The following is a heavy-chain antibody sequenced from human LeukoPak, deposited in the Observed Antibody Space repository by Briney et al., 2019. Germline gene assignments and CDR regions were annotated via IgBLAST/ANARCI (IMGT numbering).Heavy chain of an antibody. CDR1: GFTFSSYS. D-gene: IGHD6-13*01. V-gene: IGHV3-48*01. CDR3: ASPIMAAADPGDY. Sequence: GGSLRLSCAASGFTFSSYSMDWVGQAPGKGLEWVSYMSSSSSTIYYADSVKGRFTISRDNAKNSLYLQMNSLRAEDTAVYYCASPIMAAADPGDYWGQGTLVTVSS. CDR2: MSSSSSTI. J-gene: IGHJ4*02.